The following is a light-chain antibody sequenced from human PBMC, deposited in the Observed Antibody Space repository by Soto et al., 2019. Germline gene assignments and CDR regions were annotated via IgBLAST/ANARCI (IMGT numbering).Light chain of an antibody. J-gene: IGKJ1*01. Sequence: EIVLTQSPGTLSLSPGGRATLSCRASQSVSSYLAWYQQKPGQAPRLLIYDASTRATGISARFSGSGSGTDFTLTISSLEPEDFAVYYCQQRSNWPVTFGQGTKVDIK. CDR2: DAS. CDR1: QSVSSY. CDR3: QQRSNWPVT. V-gene: IGKV3-11*01.